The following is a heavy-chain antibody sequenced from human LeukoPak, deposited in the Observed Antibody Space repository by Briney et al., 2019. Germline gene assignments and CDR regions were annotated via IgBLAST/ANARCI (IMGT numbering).Heavy chain of an antibody. J-gene: IGHJ6*04. CDR1: GFTFSSYS. D-gene: IGHD3-3*01. V-gene: IGHV3-21*01. CDR3: ARDVTYYDFLMDV. Sequence: GSLRLSCAASGFTFSSYSMNRVRQAPGKGLEWVSSISSSSSYVYYADSVKGRFTISRDNAKNSLYLQMNSLRAEDTAVYYCARDVTYYDFLMDVWGKGTTVAVSS. CDR2: ISSSSSYV.